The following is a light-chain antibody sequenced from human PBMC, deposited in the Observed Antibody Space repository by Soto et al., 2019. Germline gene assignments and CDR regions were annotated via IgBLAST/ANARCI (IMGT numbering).Light chain of an antibody. J-gene: IGLJ2*01. Sequence: QSVLTQPPSASGTPGQTIAMSCSGGNSNIGSHTVNWFQQLPGTAPRLLIYSNTQRPSGVPDRFSGSKSGTSASLAISGLQSEYEGDYYCATWDDSLNGVVFGGGPKLTVL. V-gene: IGLV1-44*01. CDR2: SNT. CDR3: ATWDDSLNGVV. CDR1: NSNIGSHT.